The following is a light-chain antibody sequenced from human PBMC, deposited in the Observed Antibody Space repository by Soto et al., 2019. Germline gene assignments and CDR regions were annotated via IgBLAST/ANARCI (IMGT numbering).Light chain of an antibody. V-gene: IGKV1-39*01. Sequence: DIQMTQFPSSLSASVGDRVTLTCRAGQSITNSLSWYQQKPGKAPKLLIYAASSLQSGVPSRFSGSGSATDFTLTISSLQPEDFATYYCQQSYSTPYTFGQGTKLEIK. CDR3: QQSYSTPYT. J-gene: IGKJ2*01. CDR1: QSITNS. CDR2: AAS.